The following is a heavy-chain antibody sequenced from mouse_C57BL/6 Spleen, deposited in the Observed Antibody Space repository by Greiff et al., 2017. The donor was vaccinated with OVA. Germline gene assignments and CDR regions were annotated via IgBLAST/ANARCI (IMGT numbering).Heavy chain of an antibody. Sequence: QVHVKQSGAELVRPGASVKLSCKASGYTFTDYYINWVKQRPGQGLEWIARIYPGSGNTYYNEKFKGKATLTAEKSSSTAYMQLSSLTSEDSAVYFCARSGDYDGYFDVWGTGTTVTVSS. CDR3: ARSGDYDGYFDV. V-gene: IGHV1-76*01. CDR2: IYPGSGNT. CDR1: GYTFTDYY. D-gene: IGHD2-4*01. J-gene: IGHJ1*03.